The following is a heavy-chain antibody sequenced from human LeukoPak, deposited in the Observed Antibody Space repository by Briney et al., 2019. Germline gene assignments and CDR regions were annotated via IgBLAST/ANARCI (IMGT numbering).Heavy chain of an antibody. CDR3: TRGEAGTTFEY. V-gene: IGHV1-46*03. Sequence: ASVKVSCKTSGYTFISFYVHWVRQAPGQGLEWMGIINPSGGSTTYTQKFQGRVTMTRDMSTSTVYMELSSLRFEDTAVYYCTRGEAGTTFEYWGQGTLVTVSS. CDR1: GYTFISFY. J-gene: IGHJ4*02. CDR2: INPSGGST. D-gene: IGHD1-7*01.